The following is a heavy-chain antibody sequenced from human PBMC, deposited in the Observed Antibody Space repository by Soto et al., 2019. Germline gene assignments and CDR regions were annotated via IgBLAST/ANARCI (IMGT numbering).Heavy chain of an antibody. V-gene: IGHV1-58*01. J-gene: IGHJ4*02. D-gene: IGHD3-22*01. CDR1: GFTFTSSA. Sequence: SVKVSFKASGFTFTSSAVQWVRQARGQRLEWIGWIVVGSGNTNYAQKFQERVTITRDMSTSTAYMELSSLRSEDTAVYYCAVSIDYYDSSGTIGYWGQGTLGTVSS. CDR2: IVVGSGNT. CDR3: AVSIDYYDSSGTIGY.